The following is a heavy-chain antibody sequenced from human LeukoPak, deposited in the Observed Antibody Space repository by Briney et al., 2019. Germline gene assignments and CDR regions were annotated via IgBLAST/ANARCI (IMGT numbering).Heavy chain of an antibody. D-gene: IGHD2-21*02. V-gene: IGHV4-39*01. CDR1: GVSISSDDYL. CDR2: VSYSGTV. CDR3: AQTFLAYCGGDCGY. Sequence: SETLSLTCTVSGVSISSDDYLWGWIRQSPGKGLEWIASVSYSGTVYYNPSLESRVTISVDTSKNQFSLKLSSVTAADTAVYYCAQTFLAYCGGDCGYWGQGTLVTVSS. J-gene: IGHJ4*02.